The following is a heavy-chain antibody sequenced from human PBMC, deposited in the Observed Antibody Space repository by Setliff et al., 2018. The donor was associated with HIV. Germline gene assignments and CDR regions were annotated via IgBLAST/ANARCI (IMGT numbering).Heavy chain of an antibody. Sequence: PSETLSLTCAVSGVSISSSSYFWGWIRRPPGTGLDWIGSIYFSGSTYYNPSLESRVSISRDTSKNQFSLNLRDVTAGDTALYYCARAVIRREDRGMWTKLWSAPNHMDVWGKGITVTVSS. CDR2: IYFSGST. D-gene: IGHD3-10*01. CDR3: ARAVIRREDRGMWTKLWSAPNHMDV. CDR1: GVSISSSSYF. V-gene: IGHV4-39*07. J-gene: IGHJ6*03.